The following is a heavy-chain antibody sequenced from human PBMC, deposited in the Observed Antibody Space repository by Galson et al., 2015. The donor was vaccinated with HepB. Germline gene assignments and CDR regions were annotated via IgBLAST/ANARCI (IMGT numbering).Heavy chain of an antibody. CDR2: IYSGGDT. D-gene: IGHD6-19*01. CDR1: GLTVSTNY. V-gene: IGHV3-66*01. CDR3: ARVTVIGTLSHWCFDF. J-gene: IGHJ2*01. Sequence: SLRLSCAAYGLTVSTNYMSWVRQAPGKGLEWVSVIYSGGDTYYADSVKGRFTISRDNSKNTLYLQMNSLRVEDTAVYYCARVTVIGTLSHWCFDFWGRGTLVTVSS.